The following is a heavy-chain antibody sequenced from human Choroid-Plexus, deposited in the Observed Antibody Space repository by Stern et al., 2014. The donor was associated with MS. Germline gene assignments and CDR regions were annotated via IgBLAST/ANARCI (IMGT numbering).Heavy chain of an antibody. V-gene: IGHV3-30*18. CDR1: GFTFGSCA. CDR2: VSYDGSNK. Sequence: VQLVESGGGVVQPGRPLRLSCVASGFTFGSCAMHWVRQAPGKGLEWAAGVSYDGSNKYYADSVKGRFTISRDNSQNTLYMQMSSLRPEDTAVYYCAKERQYLTYFFDHWGQGSLVTVSS. CDR3: AKERQYLTYFFDH. D-gene: IGHD2/OR15-2a*01. J-gene: IGHJ5*02.